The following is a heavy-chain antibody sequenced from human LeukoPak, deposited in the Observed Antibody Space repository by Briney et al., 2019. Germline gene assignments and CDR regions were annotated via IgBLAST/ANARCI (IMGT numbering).Heavy chain of an antibody. D-gene: IGHD5-18*01. V-gene: IGHV4-38-2*02. Sequence: SETLSLTCTVSGYSIGSGYYWGWIRQPPGKGLEWIGSIYHSGSTYYNPSLKSRVTISVDTSKNQFSLKLSSVTAADTAVCYCAKDRAIQLWSEYYFDYWGQGTLVTVSS. J-gene: IGHJ4*02. CDR1: GYSIGSGYY. CDR3: AKDRAIQLWSEYYFDY. CDR2: IYHSGST.